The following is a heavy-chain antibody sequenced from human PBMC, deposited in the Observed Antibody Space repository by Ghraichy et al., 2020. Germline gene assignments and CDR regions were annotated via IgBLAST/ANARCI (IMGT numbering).Heavy chain of an antibody. CDR1: GFTFSSYA. V-gene: IGHV3-23*01. J-gene: IGHJ4*02. CDR3: STYYYDSSGYYPLDY. Sequence: GGSLRLSCAASGFTFSSYAMSWVRQAPGKGLEWVSAISGSGGSTYYADSVKGRFTISRDNSKNTLYLQMNSLRAEDTAVYYCSTYYYDSSGYYPLDYWGQGTLVTVSS. CDR2: ISGSGGST. D-gene: IGHD3-22*01.